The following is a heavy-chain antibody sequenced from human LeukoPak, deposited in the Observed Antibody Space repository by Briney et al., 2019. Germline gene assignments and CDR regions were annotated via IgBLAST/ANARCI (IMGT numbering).Heavy chain of an antibody. CDR3: ARENTYYDFWSGYSYYYYYMDV. V-gene: IGHV1-46*03. CDR1: GYTFTSYY. CDR2: INPSGGST. J-gene: IGHJ6*03. Sequence: ASVKVSCKASGYTFTSYYMHWVRQAPGQGLEWMGIINPSGGSTSYAQKFQGRVTMTRDTSTSTVYMELSSLRSEDTAVYYCARENTYYDFWSGYSYYYYYMDVWGQGTTVTVSS. D-gene: IGHD3-3*01.